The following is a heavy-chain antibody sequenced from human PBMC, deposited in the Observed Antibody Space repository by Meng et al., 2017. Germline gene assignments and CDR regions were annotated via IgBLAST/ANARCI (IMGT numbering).Heavy chain of an antibody. CDR3: ARTLYSSSSLRDY. CDR1: GFSLSNARMG. V-gene: IGHV2-26*01. J-gene: IGHJ4*02. CDR2: IFSNDEK. Sequence: SGPTLVKPTETLTLTCTVSGFSLSNARMGVSWIRQPPGKALEWLAHIFSNDEKSYSTSLKSRLTISKDTSKSQVVLTMTNMDPVDTATYYCARTLYSSSSLRDYWGQGTLVTVSS. D-gene: IGHD6-6*01.